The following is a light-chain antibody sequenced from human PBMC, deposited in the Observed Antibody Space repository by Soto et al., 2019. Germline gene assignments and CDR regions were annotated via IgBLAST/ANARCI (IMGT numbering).Light chain of an antibody. CDR1: QSVSSY. Sequence: EIVLPQSPATLSLSPGERATLSCRASQSVSSYLAWYQQKPGQAPRLLIYDASNRATGIPARFSGSGSGTDFTLTISSLEPEDFAVYYCQQRSNWITFGQGTRLEIE. J-gene: IGKJ5*01. CDR2: DAS. CDR3: QQRSNWIT. V-gene: IGKV3-11*01.